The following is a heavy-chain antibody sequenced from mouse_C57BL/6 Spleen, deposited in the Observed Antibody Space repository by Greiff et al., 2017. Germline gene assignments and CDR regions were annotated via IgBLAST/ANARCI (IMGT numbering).Heavy chain of an antibody. D-gene: IGHD2-10*02. CDR3: ARGEYGNSFAY. Sequence: QVQLQQPGAELVRPGSSVKLSCKASGYTFTSYWMDWVKQRPGQGLEWIGNIYPSDSEPHYNQKFKDKATLTVEKSSSTAYMQLSSLTSEDSAVYYCARGEYGNSFAYWGQGTLVTVSA. CDR1: GYTFTSYW. CDR2: IYPSDSEP. J-gene: IGHJ3*01. V-gene: IGHV1-61*01.